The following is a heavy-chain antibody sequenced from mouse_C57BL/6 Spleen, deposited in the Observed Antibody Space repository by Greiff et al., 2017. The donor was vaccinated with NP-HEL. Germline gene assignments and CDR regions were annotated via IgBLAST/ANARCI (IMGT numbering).Heavy chain of an antibody. V-gene: IGHV1-72*01. D-gene: IGHD1-1*01. CDR2: IYPSSGGT. CDR3: ARKYCGSSPDY. Sequence: VQLQQPGAELVKPGASVKLSCKASGYAFTSYWMNWVKQRPGRGLEWIGKIYPSSGGTNYNGKFKSKATLTVDKPSSTAYMQLSSLTSEDAAVYYCARKYCGSSPDYWGQGTALTVSS. CDR1: GYAFTSYW. J-gene: IGHJ2*01.